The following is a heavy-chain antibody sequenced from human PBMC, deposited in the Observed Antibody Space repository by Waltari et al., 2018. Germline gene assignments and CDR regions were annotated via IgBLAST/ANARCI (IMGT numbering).Heavy chain of an antibody. CDR2: VSWSGATV. Sequence: EVQLVESGGGLVQPGRSLRLSCAASGFDFYDYAMHWVRQVPGKGLEWVSVVSWSGATVGYADSVNGRFAISRDNAKNFLYLQMNSLRVEDTAFYYCAASRGVYWYFDFWGRGTLVSVSS. V-gene: IGHV3-9*01. D-gene: IGHD3-16*01. CDR3: AASRGVYWYFDF. CDR1: GFDFYDYA. J-gene: IGHJ2*01.